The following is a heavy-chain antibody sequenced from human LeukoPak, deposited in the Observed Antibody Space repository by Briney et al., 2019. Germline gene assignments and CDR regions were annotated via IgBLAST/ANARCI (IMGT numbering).Heavy chain of an antibody. D-gene: IGHD3-3*01. Sequence: GGSLRLSCAASGFTFDEYAMQWVRQAPGKGLECVSGISWNSGSKGYADSVKGRFTISRDNAKNSLYLEMNSLRAEDMALYYCAKSLDFGVVNFLSAFDIWGQGTMVTVSA. CDR2: ISWNSGSK. CDR3: AKSLDFGVVNFLSAFDI. CDR1: GFTFDEYA. J-gene: IGHJ3*02. V-gene: IGHV3-9*03.